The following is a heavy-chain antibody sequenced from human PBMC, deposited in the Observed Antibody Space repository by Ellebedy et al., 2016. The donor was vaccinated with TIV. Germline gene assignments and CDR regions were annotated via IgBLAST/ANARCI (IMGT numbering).Heavy chain of an antibody. Sequence: GESLKISXAASGFTFRNYWMNGVRQAPGKGLEWVANIKQDGSEKKYVDSVKGRFTISRDNAKNSLYLQMNSLRAEDTAVYYCARTTMLRGVIISPIILFDYWGQGTLVTVSS. J-gene: IGHJ4*02. CDR3: ARTTMLRGVIISPIILFDY. V-gene: IGHV3-7*01. D-gene: IGHD3-10*01. CDR1: GFTFRNYW. CDR2: IKQDGSEK.